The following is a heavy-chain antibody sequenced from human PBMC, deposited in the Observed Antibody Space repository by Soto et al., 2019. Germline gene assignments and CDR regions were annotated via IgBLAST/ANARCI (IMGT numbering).Heavy chain of an antibody. CDR1: GGTFSSYA. Sequence: QVQLVQSGAEVKKPGSSVKVSCKASGGTFSSYAISWVRQAPGQGLEWMGGIIPIFGTANYAQKFQGRVTITADKSTSTAYMELSSLRSEDTAVYYCARSEVTPGLVVTAQWVGFDPWGQGTLVTVSS. V-gene: IGHV1-69*06. CDR2: IIPIFGTA. CDR3: ARSEVTPGLVVTAQWVGFDP. J-gene: IGHJ5*02. D-gene: IGHD2-21*02.